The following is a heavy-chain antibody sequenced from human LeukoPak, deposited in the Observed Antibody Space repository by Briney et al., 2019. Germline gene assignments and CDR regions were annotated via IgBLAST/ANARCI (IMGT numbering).Heavy chain of an antibody. V-gene: IGHV4-4*07. J-gene: IGHJ3*02. CDR3: ANLNSSSDAFDI. Sequence: SETLSLTCTVSGGSISSYYWSRIRRPAGKGLEWIGRIYTSGSTNYNPSLKSRVTMSVDTSKNQFSLKLSSVTAADTAVYYCANLNSSSDAFDIWGQGTMVTVSS. CDR1: GGSISSYY. D-gene: IGHD6-13*01. CDR2: IYTSGST.